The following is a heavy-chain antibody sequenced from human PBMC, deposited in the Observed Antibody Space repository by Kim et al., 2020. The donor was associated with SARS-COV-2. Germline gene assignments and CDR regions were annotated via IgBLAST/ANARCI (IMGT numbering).Heavy chain of an antibody. J-gene: IGHJ5*02. Sequence: ASVKVSCKASGDIFNRYVMHWVRQAPGQSLEWMGWINAANGNTKYSQKFQGRLTITWDTSARTAYMDLSSLTSEDTAVYYCARGFCNDVNCFNWFDPWGQGTLVTVSS. CDR3: ARGFCNDVNCFNWFDP. D-gene: IGHD2-15*01. CDR2: INAANGNT. V-gene: IGHV1-3*01. CDR1: GDIFNRYV.